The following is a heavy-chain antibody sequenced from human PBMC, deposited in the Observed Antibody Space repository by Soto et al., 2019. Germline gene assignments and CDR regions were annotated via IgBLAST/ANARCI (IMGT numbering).Heavy chain of an antibody. Sequence: SETLSLTCAVYGGSFSDYYWSWIRQPPGKGLEWIGEINHSGSTNYNPSLKSRVTISVDTSKNQFSLKLTSMTAADTAVYYCSRHNGPLYVGYYYAMDVWGQGTTVT. CDR1: GGSFSDYY. V-gene: IGHV4-34*01. D-gene: IGHD3-16*01. J-gene: IGHJ6*02. CDR3: SRHNGPLYVGYYYAMDV. CDR2: INHSGST.